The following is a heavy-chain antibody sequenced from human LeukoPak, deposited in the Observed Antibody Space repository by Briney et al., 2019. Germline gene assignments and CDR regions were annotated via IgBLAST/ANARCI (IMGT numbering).Heavy chain of an antibody. CDR2: IWFDGSKK. V-gene: IGHV3-33*01. Sequence: GRSLSLSCAASGFTFSIYGMHWVRQAPGRGLEWVALIWFDGSKKYYAASAKGRFTNSRDNSKNTLYLQMNSLRAEDTAVYYCAREEATTVRGVSDYWGQGTLVTVSS. CDR1: GFTFSIYG. J-gene: IGHJ4*02. D-gene: IGHD3-10*01. CDR3: AREEATTVRGVSDY.